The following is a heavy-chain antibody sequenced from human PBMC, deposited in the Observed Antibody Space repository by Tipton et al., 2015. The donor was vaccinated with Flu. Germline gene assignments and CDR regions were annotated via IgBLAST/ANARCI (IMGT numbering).Heavy chain of an antibody. Sequence: TLSLTCAVSGDSINSDYFWGWIRQPPGKGLEWIGNIFHTGNTYYNSSLKSRVSISVDRSKNQFSLKVSSVTAADTAVYYCARRSYSNYVSEPKNWFDPWGQGTPVTVSS. D-gene: IGHD4-11*01. V-gene: IGHV4-38-2*01. CDR2: IFHTGNT. CDR3: ARRSYSNYVSEPKNWFDP. J-gene: IGHJ5*02. CDR1: GDSINSDYF.